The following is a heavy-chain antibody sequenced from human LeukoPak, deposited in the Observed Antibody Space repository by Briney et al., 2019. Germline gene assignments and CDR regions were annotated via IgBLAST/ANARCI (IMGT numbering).Heavy chain of an antibody. J-gene: IGHJ3*02. Sequence: SETLSLTCTVSGGSISSSSYYWGWIRQPPGKGLEWIGSIYYSGSTYYNPSLKSRVTISVDTSKNQFSLKLSSVTAADTAVYYCARARRAVAFDIWGQGTMVTVSS. CDR2: IYYSGST. CDR1: GGSISSSSYY. CDR3: ARARRAVAFDI. V-gene: IGHV4-39*07.